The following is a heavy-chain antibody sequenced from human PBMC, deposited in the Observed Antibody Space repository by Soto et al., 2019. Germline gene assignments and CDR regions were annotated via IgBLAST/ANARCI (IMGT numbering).Heavy chain of an antibody. CDR3: ARDEYSSGWYWFDP. CDR2: ISYDGSNK. D-gene: IGHD6-19*01. J-gene: IGHJ5*02. V-gene: IGHV3-30-3*01. CDR1: GFTFSSYA. Sequence: QVQLVESGGGVVQPGRSLRLSCAASGFTFSSYAMHWVRQAPGKGLEWVAVISYDGSNKYYADSVKGRFTISRDNSKNTLYLQMNRLRAEDTAVYYCARDEYSSGWYWFDPWGQGTLVTVSS.